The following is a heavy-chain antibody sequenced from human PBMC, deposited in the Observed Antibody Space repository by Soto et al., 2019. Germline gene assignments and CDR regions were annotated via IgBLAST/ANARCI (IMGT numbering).Heavy chain of an antibody. J-gene: IGHJ6*02. V-gene: IGHV3-23*01. CDR3: AKRGKDYYYYYGMDV. Sequence: EVQLLESGGGLVQPGGSLRLSCAASGSTFSSYAMSWVRQAPGKGLEWVSAISGSGGSTYYADSVKGRFTISRDNSKNTLYLQMNSLRAEDTAVYYCAKRGKDYYYYYGMDVWGQGTTVTVSS. D-gene: IGHD3-16*01. CDR2: ISGSGGST. CDR1: GSTFSSYA.